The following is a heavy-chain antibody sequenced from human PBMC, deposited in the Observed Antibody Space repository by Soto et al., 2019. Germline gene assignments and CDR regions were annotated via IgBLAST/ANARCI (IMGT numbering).Heavy chain of an antibody. CDR3: ATEVGTPTVRGAINM. J-gene: IGHJ3*02. V-gene: IGHV3-7*03. CDR1: GFIFRSYW. Sequence: DVQLVESGGGLVQPGGSLRVSCVTSGFIFRSYWMSWVRQGPGNGLEGVANINQGGNAINYVDSVRGRFTIARDNAKNSLYLQMDSLRVEDSAVYYCATEVGTPTVRGAINMWGQGTVVSVSS. D-gene: IGHD5-18*01. CDR2: INQGGNAI.